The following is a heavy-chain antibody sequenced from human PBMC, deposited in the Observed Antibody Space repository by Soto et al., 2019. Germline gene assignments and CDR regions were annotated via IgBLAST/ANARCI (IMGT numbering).Heavy chain of an antibody. V-gene: IGHV3-30-3*01. Sequence: HPGGSLRLSCAASGFTFSSYAMHWVRQAPGKGLEWVAVISYDGSNKYYADSVKGRFTISRDNSKNTLYLQMNSLRAEDTAVYYCARDRGRWFGELWDPFDYWGQGTLVTVSS. CDR3: ARDRGRWFGELWDPFDY. J-gene: IGHJ4*02. D-gene: IGHD3-10*01. CDR1: GFTFSSYA. CDR2: ISYDGSNK.